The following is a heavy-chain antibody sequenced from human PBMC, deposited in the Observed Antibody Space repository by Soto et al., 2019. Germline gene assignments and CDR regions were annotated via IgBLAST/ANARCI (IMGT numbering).Heavy chain of an antibody. V-gene: IGHV5-51*01. J-gene: IGHJ5*02. CDR2: IYPDDSDV. Sequence: PGESLKISCKASGYDFATFWIVWVRQVPGKGLEWMGVIYPDDSDVTYSPPFQGQVTISADKSTTTAYLHWRDLRAYDTDIYYCARQRNAGWFDTWGQGTPVTVSS. CDR1: GYDFATFW. CDR3: ARQRNAGWFDT.